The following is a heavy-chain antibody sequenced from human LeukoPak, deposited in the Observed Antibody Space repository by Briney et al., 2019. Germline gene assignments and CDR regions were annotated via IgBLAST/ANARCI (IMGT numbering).Heavy chain of an antibody. Sequence: KSGGSLRLSCAASGFTFSSYAMSWVRQAPGKGLEWIGSIYYSGSTYYNPSLKSRVTISVDTSKNQFSLKLSSVTAADTAVYYCARRGIATRTSLFDYWGQGTLVTVSS. V-gene: IGHV4-39*01. D-gene: IGHD6-6*01. CDR3: ARRGIATRTSLFDY. CDR1: GFTFSSYA. J-gene: IGHJ4*02. CDR2: IYYSGST.